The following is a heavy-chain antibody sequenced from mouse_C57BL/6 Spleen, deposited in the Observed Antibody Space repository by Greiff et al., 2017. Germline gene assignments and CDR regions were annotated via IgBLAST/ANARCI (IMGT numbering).Heavy chain of an antibody. CDR2: IYPGNSDT. J-gene: IGHJ2*01. V-gene: IGHV1-5*01. CDR3: TRGEVQRYYFDY. Sequence: EVQLQQSGTVLARPGASVKMSCKTSGYTFTSYWMHWVKQRPGQGLEWIGAIYPGNSDTSYNQKFKGKAKLTAVTSASTAYMELSSLTNEDSAVYYCTRGEVQRYYFDYWGQGTTLTVSS. CDR1: GYTFTSYW.